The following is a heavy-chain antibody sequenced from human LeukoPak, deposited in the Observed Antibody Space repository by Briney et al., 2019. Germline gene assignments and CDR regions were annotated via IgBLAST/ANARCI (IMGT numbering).Heavy chain of an antibody. V-gene: IGHV1-46*01. CDR2: INPSGGST. Sequence: GASVKVSCKASGYTFTGYYMHWVRQAPGQGLEWMGIINPSGGSTSYAQKFQGRVTMTRDMSTSTVYMELSSLRSEDTAVYYCARDGSSSWPMLIDYYMDVWGKGTTVTVSS. CDR1: GYTFTGYY. D-gene: IGHD6-13*01. CDR3: ARDGSSSWPMLIDYYMDV. J-gene: IGHJ6*03.